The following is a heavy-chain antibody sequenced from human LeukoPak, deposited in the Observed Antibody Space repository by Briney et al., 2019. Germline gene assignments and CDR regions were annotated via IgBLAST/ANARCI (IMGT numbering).Heavy chain of an antibody. V-gene: IGHV4-59*08. D-gene: IGHD6-19*01. J-gene: IGHJ4*02. Sequence: PSETLSLTCTVSGGSISSYYWSWIRQPPGKGLEWIGYIYYSGSTNYNPSLKSRVTISVDTSKNQFSLKLSSVTAADTAVYYCAXXDQYSSGWYVDYWGQGTLVTVSS. CDR3: AXXDQYSSGWYVDY. CDR2: IYYSGST. CDR1: GGSISSYY.